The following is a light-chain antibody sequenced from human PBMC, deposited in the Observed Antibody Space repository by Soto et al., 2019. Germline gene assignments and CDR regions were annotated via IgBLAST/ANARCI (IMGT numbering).Light chain of an antibody. CDR2: DTS. CDR3: QQYNHWSSLT. V-gene: IGKV3-15*01. Sequence: EMVLTQSPATLSVSPGKRPPLSCGASQSVGRKVVWYQQKPGQAPRLLIYDTSTRATGVPVRFSGSGSGTEFTLTISSLQSEDFAVYYCQQYNHWSSLTFGQGTRLEI. CDR1: QSVGRK. J-gene: IGKJ5*01.